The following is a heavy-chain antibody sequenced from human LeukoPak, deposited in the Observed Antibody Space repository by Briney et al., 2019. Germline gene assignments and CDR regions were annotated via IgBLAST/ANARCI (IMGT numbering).Heavy chain of an antibody. V-gene: IGHV4-39*01. CDR2: MFYSGST. CDR1: GGSISSTSYY. D-gene: IGHD1-14*01. J-gene: IGHJ4*02. Sequence: SETLSLTCTVSGGSISSTSYYWGWVRQPPGKGLEWIGSMFYSGSTYYNPSLKSRVTISVDMSKKQFSLKLSSVTAGDTAVYYCARHITQGPDFDYWGQGTLVTVSS. CDR3: ARHITQGPDFDY.